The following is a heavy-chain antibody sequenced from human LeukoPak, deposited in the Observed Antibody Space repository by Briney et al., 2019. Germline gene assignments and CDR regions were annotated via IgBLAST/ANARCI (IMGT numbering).Heavy chain of an antibody. CDR3: AKVGYDDLDH. V-gene: IGHV3-23*01. CDR1: GFMFSSYA. J-gene: IGHJ4*02. D-gene: IGHD5-12*01. Sequence: GGSVRLSCAASGFMFSSYAMTWVRQAPGKGLEWVSSISGSGEFTDYADSVKGRFTISRDNPENTVYLQMSSLRVDDTATYFCAKVGYDDLDHWGQGVLVPVSS. CDR2: ISGSGEFT.